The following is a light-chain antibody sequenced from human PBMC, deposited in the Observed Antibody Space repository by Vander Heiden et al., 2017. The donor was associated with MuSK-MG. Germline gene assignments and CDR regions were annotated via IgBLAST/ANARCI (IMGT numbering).Light chain of an antibody. CDR3: SSYTSSSTWV. J-gene: IGLJ1*01. CDR2: DVS. CDR1: SSDVGGYNY. V-gene: IGLV2-14*01. Sequence: ALPQPPSVAGAPGQSITISCTGTSSDVGGYNYVSWYQQHPGKAPKLMMYDVSNRPSGVSNRFSGSKSGNTASLTISGLQAEDEADYYCSSYTSSSTWVFGTGTKVTVL.